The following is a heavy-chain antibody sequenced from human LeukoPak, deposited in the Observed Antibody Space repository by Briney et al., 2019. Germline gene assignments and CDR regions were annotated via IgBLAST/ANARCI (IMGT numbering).Heavy chain of an antibody. CDR1: DGSITNYY. Sequence: SETLSLTCTVSDGSITNYYWSWIRQPPGKGLEWIGHIFYSGSTYYSPSLKSRVTISLDTSRNQFSLKLNSVTAADTAVYYCAKSNGYGLIDIWGQGTMVTVSS. V-gene: IGHV4-59*12. J-gene: IGHJ3*02. CDR2: IFYSGST. D-gene: IGHD3-22*01. CDR3: AKSNGYGLIDI.